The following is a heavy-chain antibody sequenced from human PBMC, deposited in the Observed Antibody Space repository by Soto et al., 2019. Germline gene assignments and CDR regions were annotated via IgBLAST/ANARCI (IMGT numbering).Heavy chain of an antibody. CDR2: INSDGSST. CDR3: ARAGAAAGTGLDI. D-gene: IGHD6-13*01. J-gene: IGHJ3*02. Sequence: PGGSLRLSCAASGFTFSSYWMHWVRQAPGKGLVWVSRINSDGSSTSYADSVKGRFTISRDNAKNTLYLQMNSLKAEDTAVYYCARAGAAAGTGLDIWGQGTMVTVSS. CDR1: GFTFSSYW. V-gene: IGHV3-74*01.